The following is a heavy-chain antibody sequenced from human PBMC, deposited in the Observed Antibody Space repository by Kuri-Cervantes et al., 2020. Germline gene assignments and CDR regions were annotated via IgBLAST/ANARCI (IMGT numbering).Heavy chain of an antibody. V-gene: IGHV3-30*06. CDR2: ISYDGSNK. J-gene: IGHJ4*02. CDR1: GFTFRSYG. Sequence: GESLKISCAASGFTFRSYGMHWVRQAPGKGLEWVAVISYDGSNKYYADSVKGRFTISGDNSKNMLYLQMNNLRAEDTAVYYCAKAYGRYCSGGSCTTSLDYWGQGTLVTVSS. CDR3: AKAYGRYCSGGSCTTSLDY. D-gene: IGHD2-15*01.